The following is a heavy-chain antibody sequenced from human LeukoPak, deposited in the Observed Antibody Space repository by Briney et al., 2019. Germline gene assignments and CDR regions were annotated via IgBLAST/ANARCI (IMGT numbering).Heavy chain of an antibody. CDR1: GYTFTSYG. D-gene: IGHD6-13*01. CDR3: ARAVEDIAAAVYYFDY. CDR2: ISAYNGNT. V-gene: IGHV1-18*01. Sequence: GASVKVSCKASGYTFTSYGISRVRQAPGQGLEWMGWISAYNGNTNYAQKLQGRVTMTTDTSTSTAYMELRSLRSDDTAVYYCARAVEDIAAAVYYFDYWGQGTLVTVSS. J-gene: IGHJ4*02.